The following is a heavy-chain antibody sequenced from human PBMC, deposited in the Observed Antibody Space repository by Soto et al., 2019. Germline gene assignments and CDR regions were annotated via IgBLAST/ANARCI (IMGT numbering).Heavy chain of an antibody. CDR3: ASPLQGY. V-gene: IGHV3-30-3*01. CDR1: GFTFSSYA. Sequence: LRLSCAPSGFTFSSYAMHWVRQAPGKGLEWVAVISYDGSNKYYADSVKGRFTISRDNSKNTLYLQMNSLRAEDTAVYYCASPLQGYWGQGTLVTVSS. D-gene: IGHD2-21*01. CDR2: ISYDGSNK. J-gene: IGHJ4*02.